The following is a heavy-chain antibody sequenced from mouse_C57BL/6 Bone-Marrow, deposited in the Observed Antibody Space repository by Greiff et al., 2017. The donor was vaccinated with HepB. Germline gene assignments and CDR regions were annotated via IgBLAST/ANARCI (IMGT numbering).Heavy chain of an antibody. Sequence: QVQLQQPGAELVMPGASVKLSCKASGYTFTSYWMHWVKQRPEQGLEWIGEINPSDSYTNYNQKFKGKSTLTVDKSSSTAYMQLSSLTSEDSAVYYCARDHYSNPYYYAMDYWGQGTAVTVSS. CDR3: ARDHYSNPYYYAMDY. CDR1: GYTFTSYW. V-gene: IGHV1-69*01. CDR2: INPSDSYT. J-gene: IGHJ4*01. D-gene: IGHD2-5*01.